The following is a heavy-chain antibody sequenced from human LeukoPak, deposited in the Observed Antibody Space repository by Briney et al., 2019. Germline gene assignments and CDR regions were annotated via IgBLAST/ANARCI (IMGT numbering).Heavy chain of an antibody. CDR1: GYTFNSYG. J-gene: IGHJ4*02. Sequence: ASVKVSYKASGYTFNSYGITWVRQAPGQGLEWMAWISVYNGNRRYAQNFQGRVTLTTDKTTTTAYMELTSLRSDDTATYYCARDGRFEYSHLYYFDYRGQGTLVTVSS. CDR2: ISVYNGNR. V-gene: IGHV1-18*01. D-gene: IGHD6-6*01. CDR3: ARDGRFEYSHLYYFDY.